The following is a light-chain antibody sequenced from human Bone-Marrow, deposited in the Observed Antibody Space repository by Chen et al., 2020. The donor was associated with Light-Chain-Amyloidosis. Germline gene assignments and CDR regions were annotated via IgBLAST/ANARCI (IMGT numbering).Light chain of an antibody. CDR3: QQRSNWPLT. CDR2: DAS. Sequence: ELVLTQSPATLYLSSGERATLSCRASQSVSSYLAWYQQKPGQAPRLLIYDASNRATGIPARFSGSGSGTDFTLTISSLEPEDFAVYYCQQRSNWPLTFGGGTKVEIK. V-gene: IGKV3-11*01. CDR1: QSVSSY. J-gene: IGKJ4*01.